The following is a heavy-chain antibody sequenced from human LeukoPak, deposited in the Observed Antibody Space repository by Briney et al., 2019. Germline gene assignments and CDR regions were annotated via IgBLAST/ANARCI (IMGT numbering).Heavy chain of an antibody. CDR1: GFTFSSYA. CDR2: VSGSGGST. J-gene: IGHJ3*02. Sequence: GGSLRLSCAASGFTFSSYAMSWVRQAPGKGLEWVSAVSGSGGSTYYADSVKGRFTISRDNSKNTLYLQMNSLRAEDTAVYYCARDSRDSSSPFSAFDIWGQGTMVTVSS. D-gene: IGHD6-6*01. CDR3: ARDSRDSSSPFSAFDI. V-gene: IGHV3-23*01.